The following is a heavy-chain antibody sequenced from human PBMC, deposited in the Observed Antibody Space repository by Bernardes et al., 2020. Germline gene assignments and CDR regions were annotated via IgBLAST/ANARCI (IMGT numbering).Heavy chain of an antibody. CDR1: GFTFDDYA. CDR3: AKDRYIAVAPSYFDY. V-gene: IGHV3-9*01. D-gene: IGHD6-19*01. Sequence: GGSLRLSCAASGFTFDDYAMHWVRQAPGKGLEWVSGISWNSGSIGYADSVKGRFTISRDNAKNSLYLQMNSLRAEDTALYYCAKDRYIAVAPSYFDYWGQGTLVTVSS. CDR2: ISWNSGSI. J-gene: IGHJ4*02.